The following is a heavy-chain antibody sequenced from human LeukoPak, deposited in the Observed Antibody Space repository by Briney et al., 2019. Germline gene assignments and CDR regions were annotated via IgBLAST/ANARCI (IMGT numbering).Heavy chain of an antibody. Sequence: PGGALRLSCAASGFTFSSYAKHWVRPAPGKGVGWVALISYDGRNKYYADSVKGRFTISRDNSKNTLYLQMNSLRAEDTAVYYCARALYFYGSGSLMDVWGQGTTVTVAS. CDR1: GFTFSSYA. J-gene: IGHJ6*02. CDR3: ARALYFYGSGSLMDV. V-gene: IGHV3-30*04. D-gene: IGHD3-10*01. CDR2: ISYDGRNK.